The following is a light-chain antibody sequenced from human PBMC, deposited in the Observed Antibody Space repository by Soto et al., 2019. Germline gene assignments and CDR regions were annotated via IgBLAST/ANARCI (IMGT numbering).Light chain of an antibody. Sequence: IEMTQSPCSRAASAGDGGTITCRASQSISSYLAWYQLKPGKAPKLLIYAASSLQSGVPSRFSGSGSGTDFTLTISSLQPEDFATYYCQQSYSTPWTFGQGTKVDIK. V-gene: IGKV1-39*01. CDR1: QSISSY. CDR2: AAS. J-gene: IGKJ1*01. CDR3: QQSYSTPWT.